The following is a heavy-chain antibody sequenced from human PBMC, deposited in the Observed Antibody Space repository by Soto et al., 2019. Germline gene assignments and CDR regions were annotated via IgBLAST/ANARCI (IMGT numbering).Heavy chain of an antibody. CDR3: AKDSYGDYAFDY. Sequence: GGSLRLSCAASGFTFSSYAMSWVRQAPGKGLGWVSTISISGGSTYFADSVKGRFTISRDNSMNTLYLQMNSLRAEDTAVYFCAKDSYGDYAFDYWGQGTLVTVSS. CDR2: ISISGGST. D-gene: IGHD4-17*01. V-gene: IGHV3-23*01. CDR1: GFTFSSYA. J-gene: IGHJ4*02.